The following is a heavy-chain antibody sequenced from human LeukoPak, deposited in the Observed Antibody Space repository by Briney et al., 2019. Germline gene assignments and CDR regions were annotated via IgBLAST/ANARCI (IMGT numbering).Heavy chain of an antibody. D-gene: IGHD6-19*01. V-gene: IGHV4-59*01. CDR1: GGSISSYY. J-gene: IGHJ4*02. CDR3: ARSGWLVLVDY. Sequence: PSETLSLTCTVSGGSISSYYWSWIRQPPGKGLEWIGYIYYSGGTNYNPSLKSRVTISVDTSKNQFSLKLSSVTAADTAVYYCARSGWLVLVDYWGQGTLVTVSS. CDR2: IYYSGGT.